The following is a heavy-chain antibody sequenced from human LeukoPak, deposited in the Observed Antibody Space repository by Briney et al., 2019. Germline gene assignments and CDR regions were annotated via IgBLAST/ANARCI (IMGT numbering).Heavy chain of an antibody. CDR1: GFTFSSYA. D-gene: IGHD1-26*01. Sequence: GSLRLPCAASGFTFSSYAMSWVRQAPGKGLEWIGSIYHSGSTYYNPSLKSRVTISVNTSKNQFSLKLSSVTAADTAVYYCARDRSGSYYGFDYWGQGTLVTVSS. V-gene: IGHV4-38-2*02. CDR3: ARDRSGSYYGFDY. CDR2: IYHSGST. J-gene: IGHJ4*02.